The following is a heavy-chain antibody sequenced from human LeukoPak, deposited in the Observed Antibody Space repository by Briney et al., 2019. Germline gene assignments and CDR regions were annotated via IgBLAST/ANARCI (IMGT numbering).Heavy chain of an antibody. CDR2: IRYDGSDR. J-gene: IGHJ4*02. D-gene: IGHD6-13*01. CDR1: EFTFSSYG. Sequence: PGGSLRLSCVASEFTFSSYGMHWVRQAPGKGLEWVAYIRYDGSDRYYADSAKGRFTISRDNSKNTLYLQMNSLRVEDTAVYYCAKERYSSSSLFAVTPFDYWGQGTRITVSS. CDR3: AKERYSSSSLFAVTPFDY. V-gene: IGHV3-30*02.